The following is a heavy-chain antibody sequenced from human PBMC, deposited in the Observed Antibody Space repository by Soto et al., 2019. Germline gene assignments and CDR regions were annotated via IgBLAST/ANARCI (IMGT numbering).Heavy chain of an antibody. D-gene: IGHD5-18*01. V-gene: IGHV3-15*01. CDR3: ARYTYTSRYSYYGMDV. J-gene: IGHJ6*02. CDR2: IKSKTDGGTT. CDR1: GFTFSNAW. Sequence: PGGSLRLSCAASGFTFSNAWMSWVRQAPGKGLEWVGRIKSKTDGGTTDYAAPVKGRFTISRDDSRNTLYLQMNSLKTEDTAVYYCARYTYTSRYSYYGMDVWGHGTTVTVS.